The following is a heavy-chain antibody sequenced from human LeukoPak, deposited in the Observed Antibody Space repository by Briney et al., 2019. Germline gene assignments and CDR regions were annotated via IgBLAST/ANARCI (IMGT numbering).Heavy chain of an antibody. CDR1: GGTFSNYA. J-gene: IGHJ6*03. V-gene: IGHV1-69*06. Sequence: SVKVSCKASGGTFSNYAINWVRQAPGQGLEWMGGIIPIFATANYAQKFQGRVTITADKSTSTAYMELSSLRVEDTAVYYCAKDQEARRPYYYYMDVWGKGTTVTVSS. CDR3: AKDQEARRPYYYYMDV. CDR2: IIPIFATA.